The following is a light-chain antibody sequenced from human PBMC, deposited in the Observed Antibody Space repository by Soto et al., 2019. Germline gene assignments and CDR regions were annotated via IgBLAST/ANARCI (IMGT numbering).Light chain of an antibody. J-gene: IGKJ2*01. CDR1: QSVSSN. CDR3: QQYNNWPYT. CDR2: GAS. V-gene: IGKV3-15*01. Sequence: EIVITQSPATLSVSPGERATLSCRASQSVSSNLAWYQQKPGQAPRLLIYGASTRATGIPARFSGSGSGTEFTLTISSLQSEDFAVYCCQQYNNWPYTFGQGTKVDIK.